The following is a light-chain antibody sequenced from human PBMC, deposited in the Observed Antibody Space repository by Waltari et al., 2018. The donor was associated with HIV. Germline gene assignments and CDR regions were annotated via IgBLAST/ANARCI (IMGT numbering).Light chain of an antibody. V-gene: IGKV1-39*01. CDR1: QSISSY. Sequence: DIQMTQSPSSLSASVGDSVTITCRESQSISSYIIWYQQKSGKAPKLLIYAASSLQSAVPSRFSGSGFGPDFALAISSLVPEYFATNYCQQSYRTPWTFGQGTKVDIK. CDR2: AAS. CDR3: QQSYRTPWT. J-gene: IGKJ1*01.